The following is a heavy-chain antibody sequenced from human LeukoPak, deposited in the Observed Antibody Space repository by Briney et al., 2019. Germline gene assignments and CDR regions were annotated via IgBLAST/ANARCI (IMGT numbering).Heavy chain of an antibody. V-gene: IGHV3-30-3*01. CDR2: ISYDGSNK. D-gene: IGHD1-26*01. Sequence: GGSLRLSCAASGFTFSSYAMSWVRQAPGKGLEWVAVISYDGSNKYYADSVKGRFTISRDNSKNTLYLQMNSLRAEDTAVYYCAKDAVGGTAYYFDCWGQGTLVSVSS. CDR3: AKDAVGGTAYYFDC. J-gene: IGHJ4*02. CDR1: GFTFSSYA.